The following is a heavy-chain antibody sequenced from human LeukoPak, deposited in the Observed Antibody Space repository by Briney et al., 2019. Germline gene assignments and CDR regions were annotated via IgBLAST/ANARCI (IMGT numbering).Heavy chain of an antibody. CDR1: GGSISTYY. V-gene: IGHV4-59*01. CDR2: IYYSGST. Sequence: SETLSLTCTVSGGSISTYYWNWIRQPPGKGLEWIGYIYYSGSTNYNPSLKSRVTISVDTSKNQFSLKLSSVTAADTAVYYCAGSGGYSSSWSLWGQGTLVTVSS. J-gene: IGHJ4*02. D-gene: IGHD6-13*01. CDR3: AGSGGYSSSWSL.